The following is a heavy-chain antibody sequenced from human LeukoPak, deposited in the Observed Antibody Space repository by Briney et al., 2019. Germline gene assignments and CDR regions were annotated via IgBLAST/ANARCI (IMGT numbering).Heavy chain of an antibody. CDR2: IRSEADSYAI. J-gene: IGHJ4*02. CDR3: TRLPIAEAERVVDY. D-gene: IGHD6-13*01. V-gene: IGHV3-73*01. CDR1: GFTFSDSS. Sequence: GGSLRLSCLASGFTFSDSSMHWVRQASGTGLEWVGRIRSEADSYAIAYGAPVKRRVTISRDDSKNTAYLQMNSLKTEDTDVYYCTRLPIAEAERVVDYWGQGTLVSVSS.